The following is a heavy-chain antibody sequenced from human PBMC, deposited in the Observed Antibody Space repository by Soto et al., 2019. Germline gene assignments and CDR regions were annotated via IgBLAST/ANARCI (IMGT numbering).Heavy chain of an antibody. J-gene: IGHJ5*02. D-gene: IGHD2-15*01. CDR2: ISGSGGST. V-gene: IGHV3-23*01. CDR1: GFTFSSYA. CDR3: AKDPRYCSGGSCYSSWFDP. Sequence: GGSLRLSCAASGFTFSSYAMSWVRQAPGKGLEWVSAISGSGGSTYYADSVKGRFTISRDNSKNTLYLQMNSLRAEDTAVYYCAKDPRYCSGGSCYSSWFDPWGQGTLVTVSS.